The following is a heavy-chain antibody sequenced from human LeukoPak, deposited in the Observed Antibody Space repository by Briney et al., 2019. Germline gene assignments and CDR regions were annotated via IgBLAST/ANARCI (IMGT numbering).Heavy chain of an antibody. Sequence: GGSLRLSCAGSGFTFSSYSMNWVRQAPGKGLEWVSYISSSSSYIYYADSVKGRFTISRDNAKNSLYLQMNNLRAEATAVYYCARDNSGGHSVDQYYYMDVWGKGTTVTVSS. CDR1: GFTFSSYS. D-gene: IGHD4-23*01. CDR3: ARDNSGGHSVDQYYYMDV. CDR2: ISSSSSYI. V-gene: IGHV3-21*03. J-gene: IGHJ6*03.